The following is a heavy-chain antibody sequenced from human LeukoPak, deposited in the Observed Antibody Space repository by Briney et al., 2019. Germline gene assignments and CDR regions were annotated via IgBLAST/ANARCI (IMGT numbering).Heavy chain of an antibody. Sequence: GASVKVSCKASGGTFSSYAISWVRQAPGQGLEWMGRIIPILGIANYAQKFQGRVTITADKSTSTAYMELSSLRSEDTAVYYCAREDCSSTSCYTSDAFDIWGQGTMVTVSS. V-gene: IGHV1-69*04. D-gene: IGHD2-2*02. CDR2: IIPILGIA. CDR1: GGTFSSYA. CDR3: AREDCSSTSCYTSDAFDI. J-gene: IGHJ3*02.